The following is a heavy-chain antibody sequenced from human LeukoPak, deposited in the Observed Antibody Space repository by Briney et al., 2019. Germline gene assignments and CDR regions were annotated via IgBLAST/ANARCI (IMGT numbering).Heavy chain of an antibody. J-gene: IGHJ4*02. CDR1: GFTFSSYS. CDR2: ISGSAGTT. D-gene: IGHD4-11*01. Sequence: GGSLRLSCAASGFTFSSYSMNWVRQAPGKGLEWVSAISGSAGTTYYADSVRGRFTISRDNSNNTLYLQMNSLRAEDTAVYYCAKESPGNYASDYWGQGTLVTVSS. V-gene: IGHV3-23*01. CDR3: AKESPGNYASDY.